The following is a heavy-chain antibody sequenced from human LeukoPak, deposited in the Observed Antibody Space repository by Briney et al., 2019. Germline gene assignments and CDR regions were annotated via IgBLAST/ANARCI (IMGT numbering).Heavy chain of an antibody. Sequence: GGSLRLSCAASGFTVSSFEMNCVSQAPGKGLKWVSHISRSGSTIYYADSVKGRFPISRDNAKNSLYLQMNSLRVEDTAVYYCARGRPGAFDIWGQGTMVTVSS. CDR3: ARGRPGAFDI. CDR2: ISRSGSTI. V-gene: IGHV3-48*03. CDR1: GFTVSSFE. J-gene: IGHJ3*02.